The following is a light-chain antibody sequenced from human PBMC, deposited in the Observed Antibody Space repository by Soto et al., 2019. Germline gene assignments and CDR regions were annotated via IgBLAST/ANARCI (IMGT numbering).Light chain of an antibody. V-gene: IGLV2-23*02. Sequence: QSALTQPASVSGSPGQSITISCTGTSSDVEIYDLVSWYQQHPGKAPKLMISEVTKRPSGVSNRFSGSKSGNTASLTISGLQAEDEADYYCCSYAGRTTLVFGTGTKVTVL. CDR1: SSDVEIYDL. J-gene: IGLJ1*01. CDR2: EVT. CDR3: CSYAGRTTLV.